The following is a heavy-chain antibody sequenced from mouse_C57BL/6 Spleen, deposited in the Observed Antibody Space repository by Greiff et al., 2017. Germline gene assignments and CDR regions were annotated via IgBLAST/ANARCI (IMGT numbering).Heavy chain of an antibody. CDR3: ASMVTTKYYFDY. Sequence: QVQLKESGAELAKPGASVKLSCKASGYTFTSYWMHWVKQRPGQGLEWIGYINPSSGYTKYNQKFKDKATLTADKSSSTAYMQLSSLTYEDSAVYYCASMVTTKYYFDYWGQGTTLTVSS. CDR1: GYTFTSYW. CDR2: INPSSGYT. D-gene: IGHD2-2*01. J-gene: IGHJ2*01. V-gene: IGHV1-7*01.